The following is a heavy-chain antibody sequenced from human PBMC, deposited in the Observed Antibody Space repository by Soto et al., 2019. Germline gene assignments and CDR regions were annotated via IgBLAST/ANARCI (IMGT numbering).Heavy chain of an antibody. V-gene: IGHV4-34*01. D-gene: IGHD2-15*01. J-gene: IGHJ6*02. CDR1: GGSFSAYY. CDR3: VRGLRYSGMDV. CDR2: IDRSGST. Sequence: QVQLQQWGAGLLNPSETLSLTCAVSGGSFSAYYWTWIRQPPGRGLEWIGEIDRSGSTNYNPFLAGRVTMSIDTAKNRLSLNVSSVTAADTAVYYCVRGLRYSGMDVWGQGTTVTVS.